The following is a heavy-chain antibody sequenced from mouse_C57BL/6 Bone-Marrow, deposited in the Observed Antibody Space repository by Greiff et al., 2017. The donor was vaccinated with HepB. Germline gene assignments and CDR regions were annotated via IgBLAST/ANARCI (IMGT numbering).Heavy chain of an antibody. CDR1: GYTFTSYT. J-gene: IGHJ2*01. Sequence: QVHVKQSGAELARPGASVKMSCKASGYTFTSYTMHWVKQRPGQGLEWIGYINPSSGYTKYNQKFKDKATLTADKSSSTAYMQLSSLTSEDSAVYYCARKGLDGSSYPDYWGQGTTLTVSS. D-gene: IGHD1-1*01. CDR3: ARKGLDGSSYPDY. CDR2: INPSSGYT. V-gene: IGHV1-4*01.